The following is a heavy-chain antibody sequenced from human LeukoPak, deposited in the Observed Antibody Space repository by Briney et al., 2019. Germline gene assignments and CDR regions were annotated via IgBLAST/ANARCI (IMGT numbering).Heavy chain of an antibody. J-gene: IGHJ4*02. Sequence: ASVKVSCKVSGYTLTELSMHWVRQAPGKGLEWMGGFDPEDGETIYSQKFQGRLTMTEDTSADTAYMELNNLRSEDTAVYYCATGLIVIVKEALWNDFWGQGTLVTVSS. CDR3: ATGLIVIVKEALWNDF. CDR2: FDPEDGET. D-gene: IGHD2/OR15-2a*01. V-gene: IGHV1-24*01. CDR1: GYTLTELS.